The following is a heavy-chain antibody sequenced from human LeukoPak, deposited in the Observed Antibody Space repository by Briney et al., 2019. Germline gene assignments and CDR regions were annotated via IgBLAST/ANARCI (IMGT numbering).Heavy chain of an antibody. J-gene: IGHJ4*02. D-gene: IGHD2-15*01. CDR3: ARGRVVAATVYFDY. CDR1: GYTFTSYG. Sequence: GASVKVSCKASGYTFTSYGISWVRQAPGQGLEWMGRINPNSGGTNYAQKFQGRVTMTRDTSISTAYMELSRLRSDDTAVYYCARGRVVAATVYFDYWGQGTLVTVSS. CDR2: INPNSGGT. V-gene: IGHV1-2*06.